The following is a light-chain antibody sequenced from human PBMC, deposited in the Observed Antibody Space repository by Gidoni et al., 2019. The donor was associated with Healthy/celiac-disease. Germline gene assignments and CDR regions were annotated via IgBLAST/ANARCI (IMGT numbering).Light chain of an antibody. CDR3: QQYNSYRGT. V-gene: IGKV1-5*03. Sequence: DIQMTQSPSTLSASVGDRVTITCWASQSSSSWLAWYQQKPGKAPKLLIYKASSLESGVPSRFSGSGSGTEFTLTISSLQPDDFATYYCQQYNSYRGTFGQGTKVEIK. CDR2: KAS. CDR1: QSSSSW. J-gene: IGKJ1*01.